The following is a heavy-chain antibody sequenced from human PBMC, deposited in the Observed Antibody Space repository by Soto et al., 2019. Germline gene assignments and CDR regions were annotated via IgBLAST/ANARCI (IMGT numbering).Heavy chain of an antibody. V-gene: IGHV1-18*04. CDR2: ISAYSGNT. D-gene: IGHD2-15*01. J-gene: IGHJ4*02. CDR1: GYTFTSYC. Sequence: ASVKVSCKASGYTFTSYCMSWVRQAPGQGLEWMGWISAYSGNTNYAQKLQGRVTMTTDTSTSTAYMELGSLRSDDTAVYYCARAGDCNGGSCLAGQKSFDYWGQGTLVTVSS. CDR3: ARAGDCNGGSCLAGQKSFDY.